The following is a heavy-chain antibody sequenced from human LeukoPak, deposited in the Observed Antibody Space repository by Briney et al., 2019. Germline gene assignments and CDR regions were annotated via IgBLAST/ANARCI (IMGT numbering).Heavy chain of an antibody. J-gene: IGHJ4*02. CDR2: INPNSGGT. CDR1: GYTFTGYY. D-gene: IGHD3-10*01. Sequence: ASVKVSCKASGYTFTGYYMHWVRQAPGQGLEWMGRINPNSGGTNYAQKFQGRVTVTRDTSISTAYMELSRLRSDDTAVYYCARLGGGSGSYYNRGYWGQGTLVTVSS. CDR3: ARLGGGSGSYYNRGY. V-gene: IGHV1-2*06.